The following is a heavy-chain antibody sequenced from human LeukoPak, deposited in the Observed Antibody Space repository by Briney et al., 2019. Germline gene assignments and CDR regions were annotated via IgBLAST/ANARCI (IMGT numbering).Heavy chain of an antibody. CDR3: ARALVGATTGIIDY. CDR1: GYSISSGYY. D-gene: IGHD1-26*01. V-gene: IGHV4-38-2*02. J-gene: IGHJ4*02. CDR2: IDHSGST. Sequence: SETLSLTCTVSGYSISSGYYWGWIRQPPGKGLEWIGEIDHSGSTNYNASLKSRVTMSVDTSKNQFSLKVTSMTAADTAFYSCARALVGATTGIIDYWGQGMLVTVSS.